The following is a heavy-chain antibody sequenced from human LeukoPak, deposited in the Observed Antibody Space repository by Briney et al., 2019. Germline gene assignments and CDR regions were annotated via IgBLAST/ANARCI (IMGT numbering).Heavy chain of an antibody. V-gene: IGHV6-1*01. D-gene: IGHD3-16*01. J-gene: IGHJ4*02. CDR3: ARGSGGFFDY. Sequence: SQTLSFTCAIPGDSVSSDSAAWNWIRQSPLRGLEWLGRTYYRSKWYNDYAVSVKSRITINPDTSKNQFSLQLNSVTPEDTAVYYCARGSGGFFDYWGQGTLVTVSS. CDR2: TYYRSKWYN. CDR1: GDSVSSDSAA.